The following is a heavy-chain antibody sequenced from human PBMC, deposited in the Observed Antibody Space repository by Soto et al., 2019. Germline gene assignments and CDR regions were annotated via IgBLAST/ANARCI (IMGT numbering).Heavy chain of an antibody. Sequence: GGSLRLSCAASGFTVSSNYMSWVRQAPGKGLEWVSVIYSGGSTYYADSVKGRFTISRDNSKNTLYLQMNSLRAEDTAVYYCARDSTVTIDAFDIWGQGTMVTVSS. J-gene: IGHJ3*02. V-gene: IGHV3-66*01. CDR1: GFTVSSNY. D-gene: IGHD4-17*01. CDR3: ARDSTVTIDAFDI. CDR2: IYSGGST.